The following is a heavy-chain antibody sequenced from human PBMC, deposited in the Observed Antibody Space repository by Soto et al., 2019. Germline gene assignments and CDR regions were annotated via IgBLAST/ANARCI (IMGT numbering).Heavy chain of an antibody. J-gene: IGHJ4*02. CDR2: ISANNGNT. CDR1: GYTFTSYG. CDR3: ARDRGSSALDY. Sequence: QVQLVQSGAEVKKPGASVKVSCKASGYTFTSYGISWVRQAPGQGLEWMGWISANNGNTNYAQKLQGRVTMTTDTSARTDYMVLRSLRSDDTDVYYCARDRGSSALDYWGQGTLVTVSS. V-gene: IGHV1-18*01. D-gene: IGHD1-26*01.